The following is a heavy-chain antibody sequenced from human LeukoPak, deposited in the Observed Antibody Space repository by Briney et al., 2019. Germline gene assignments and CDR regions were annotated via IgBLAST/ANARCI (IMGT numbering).Heavy chain of an antibody. CDR2: IYHSGST. Sequence: SETLSLTCAVSGYSISSGYYWGWIRQPPGKGLEWFGSIYHSGSTYYNPSLKSRVTISVDTSKNQFSLKLSSVTAADTAVYYCARTPHYYDSKGAFDIWGQGTMVTVSS. CDR3: ARTPHYYDSKGAFDI. J-gene: IGHJ3*02. V-gene: IGHV4-38-2*01. D-gene: IGHD3-22*01. CDR1: GYSISSGYY.